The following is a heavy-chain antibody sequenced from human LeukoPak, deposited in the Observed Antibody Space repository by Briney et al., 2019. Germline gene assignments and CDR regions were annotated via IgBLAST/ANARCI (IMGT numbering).Heavy chain of an antibody. Sequence: GGSLRLSCAASGFTFSSYSVNWVRQAPGKGLEWVSVIYSGGSTYYADSVKGRFTVSRDNSKNTLYLQMNSLRAEDTAVYYCARGIAAAGTRGFGYWGQGTLVTVSS. CDR2: IYSGGST. J-gene: IGHJ4*02. V-gene: IGHV3-66*01. CDR1: GFTFSSYS. CDR3: ARGIAAAGTRGFGY. D-gene: IGHD6-13*01.